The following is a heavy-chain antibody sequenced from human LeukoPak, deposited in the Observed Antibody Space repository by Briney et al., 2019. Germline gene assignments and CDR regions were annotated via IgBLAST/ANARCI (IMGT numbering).Heavy chain of an antibody. Sequence: SVKVSCKASGGTFSSYAISWVRQAPGQGLEWMGGIIPIFGTANYAQKSQGRVTITTDESTSTAYMELSSLRSEDTAVYYCARWDYGTTSQNWFHPWGQGTLVTVSS. CDR2: IIPIFGTA. D-gene: IGHD1-7*01. J-gene: IGHJ5*02. CDR1: GGTFSSYA. V-gene: IGHV1-69*05. CDR3: ARWDYGTTSQNWFHP.